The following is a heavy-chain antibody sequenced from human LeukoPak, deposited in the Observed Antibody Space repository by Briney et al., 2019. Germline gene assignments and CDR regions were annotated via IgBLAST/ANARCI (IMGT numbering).Heavy chain of an antibody. Sequence: PGGSLRLSCAAAGFTFSNYPMSWVRQAPGKGLEWVSYISSSGSTIYYADSVKGRFTISRDNAKNSLYLQMNSLRAEDTAVYYCASLYSYGPGGIDYWGQGTLVTVSS. V-gene: IGHV3-11*01. CDR1: GFTFSNYP. J-gene: IGHJ4*02. D-gene: IGHD5-18*01. CDR2: ISSSGSTI. CDR3: ASLYSYGPGGIDY.